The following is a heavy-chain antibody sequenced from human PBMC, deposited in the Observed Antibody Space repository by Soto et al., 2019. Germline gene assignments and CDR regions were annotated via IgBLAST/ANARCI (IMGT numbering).Heavy chain of an antibody. Sequence: QVQLVQSGAEVKKPGSSVKVSCKASGGTFSSYAISWVRQAPGQGLEWMGGIIPIFGTANYAQKFQGRVTITADESPSTAYMELSSLRSEDTAVYYCARFTSSGWYLRYYYYGMDVWGQGTTVTVSS. CDR2: IIPIFGTA. V-gene: IGHV1-69*12. D-gene: IGHD6-19*01. J-gene: IGHJ6*02. CDR1: GGTFSSYA. CDR3: ARFTSSGWYLRYYYYGMDV.